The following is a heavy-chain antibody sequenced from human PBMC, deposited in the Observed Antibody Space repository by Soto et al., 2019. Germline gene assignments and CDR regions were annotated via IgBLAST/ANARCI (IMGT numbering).Heavy chain of an antibody. Sequence: SETLSLTCAVSSGSISSGGYSWSWIRQPPGKGLEWIGYIYHSGSTYYNPSLKSRVTISVDRSKNQFSLKLSSVTAADTAVYYCARARRNTVTTYNWFDPWGQGTLVTVSS. CDR1: SGSISSGGYS. J-gene: IGHJ5*02. V-gene: IGHV4-30-2*01. CDR3: ARARRNTVTTYNWFDP. D-gene: IGHD4-4*01. CDR2: IYHSGST.